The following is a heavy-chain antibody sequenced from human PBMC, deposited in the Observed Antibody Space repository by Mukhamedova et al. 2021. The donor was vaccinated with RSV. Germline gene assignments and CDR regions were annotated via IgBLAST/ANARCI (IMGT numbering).Heavy chain of an antibody. D-gene: IGHD3-10*01. CDR2: ISGSGADT. CDR3: ATRGAYNYYIDV. Sequence: VRQAPGKGLERVSGISGSGADTYYIDSVKGRFIISRDNSKNTLYLQMNSLRAEDTALYYCATRGAYNYYIDVWGKGTTVTVSS. V-gene: IGHV3-23*01. J-gene: IGHJ6*03.